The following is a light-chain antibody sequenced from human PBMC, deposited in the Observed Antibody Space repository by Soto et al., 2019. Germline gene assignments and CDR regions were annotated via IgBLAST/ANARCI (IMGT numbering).Light chain of an antibody. CDR2: EVT. V-gene: IGLV2-8*01. CDR3: SSYAGTNKVV. Sequence: QSALTQPPSASGSPGQSVTISCTGTSSDVGAYNFVSWYQQHPGSAPKLLIYEVTKRPSGVPDRFSASTSGNTASLTISGLQAEDAADYYCSSYAGTNKVVFGGGTKLTVL. CDR1: SSDVGAYNF. J-gene: IGLJ2*01.